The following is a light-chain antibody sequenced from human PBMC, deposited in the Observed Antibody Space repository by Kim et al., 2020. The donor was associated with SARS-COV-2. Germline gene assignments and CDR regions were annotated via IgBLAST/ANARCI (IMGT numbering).Light chain of an antibody. J-gene: IGKJ1*01. V-gene: IGKV3-20*01. CDR2: GAS. Sequence: LSPGERATLSCRASQSVTSNLLAWYQQKPGQAPRLLIYGASRRATGIPNRFSGSGSGTDFTLTISRLEPEDFAVYFCQQYGISRTFGQGTKVDIK. CDR1: QSVTSNL. CDR3: QQYGISRT.